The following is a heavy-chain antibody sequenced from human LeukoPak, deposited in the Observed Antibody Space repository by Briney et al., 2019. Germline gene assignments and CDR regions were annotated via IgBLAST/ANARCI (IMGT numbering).Heavy chain of an antibody. CDR2: ISSSVSTI. J-gene: IGHJ6*02. V-gene: IGHV3-11*01. Sequence: TGGSLRLSCAASGFTFSDYYMSWIRQAPGKGLEWVSYISSSVSTIYYADSVKGRFTISRDNAKNSLYLQMNSLRAEDTAVYYCARGYGSGSYSYYYGMDVWGQGTTVTVSS. CDR3: ARGYGSGSYSYYYGMDV. D-gene: IGHD3-10*01. CDR1: GFTFSDYY.